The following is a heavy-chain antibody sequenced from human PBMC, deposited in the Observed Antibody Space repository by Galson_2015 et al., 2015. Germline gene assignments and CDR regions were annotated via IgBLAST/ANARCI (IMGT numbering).Heavy chain of an antibody. V-gene: IGHV3-30*03. D-gene: IGHD1-7*01. CDR2: VSYDGSNV. Sequence: SLRLSCAASGFSFRNYGMHWVRQAPGKGLEWVALVSYDGSNVYYTDSVKGRFSISRDNSKHTLYLQMNSPTAEDTAVYYCARSLEILPPDYWGRGTLVTVSS. J-gene: IGHJ4*02. CDR3: ARSLEILPPDY. CDR1: GFSFRNYG.